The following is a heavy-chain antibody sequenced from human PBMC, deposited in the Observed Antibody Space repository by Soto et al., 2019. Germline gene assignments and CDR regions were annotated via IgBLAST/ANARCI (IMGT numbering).Heavy chain of an antibody. CDR1: GFTFTSSA. J-gene: IGHJ5*02. V-gene: IGHV1-58*01. CDR3: AVSCYSCSWFDP. Sequence: SVKVSCKASGFTFTSSAVQWVRQARGQRLEWIGWIVVGSGNTNYAQKFQERVTITRDMSTSTAYMELSSLRSEDTAVYYCAVSCYSCSWFDPWGQGTLVTVSS. D-gene: IGHD2-15*01. CDR2: IVVGSGNT.